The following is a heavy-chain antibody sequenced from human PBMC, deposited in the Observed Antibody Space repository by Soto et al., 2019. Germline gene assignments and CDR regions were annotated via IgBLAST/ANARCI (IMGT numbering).Heavy chain of an antibody. CDR1: GISLTNARVG. CDR2: IFSNDEK. CDR3: ARNPNDYAGPHYFYVLDV. J-gene: IGHJ6*02. V-gene: IGHV2-26*01. D-gene: IGHD4-17*01. Sequence: QVTLKESGPVLVKPTETLTLTCTVSGISLTNARVGVSWIRQPPGKALEWLAHIFSNDEKSYSASLKSRLTISKDTSKSQVVLTMSNMDPVDTATYYCARNPNDYAGPHYFYVLDVWGRGTTVTVSS.